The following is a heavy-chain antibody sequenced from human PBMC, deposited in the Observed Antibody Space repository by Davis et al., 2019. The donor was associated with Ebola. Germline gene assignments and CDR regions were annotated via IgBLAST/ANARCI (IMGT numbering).Heavy chain of an antibody. CDR3: ARDTLQDHIVATIMGVFDP. Sequence: MPSETLSLTCTVSGGSISSYYWSWIRQPPGKGLEWIGYIYYSGSTIYNPSLKSRVTISVDTSKKQFSLKLSSVTAADTAVYYCARDTLQDHIVATIMGVFDPWGQGTLVTVSS. D-gene: IGHD5-12*01. CDR1: GGSISSYY. V-gene: IGHV4-59*01. J-gene: IGHJ5*02. CDR2: IYYSGST.